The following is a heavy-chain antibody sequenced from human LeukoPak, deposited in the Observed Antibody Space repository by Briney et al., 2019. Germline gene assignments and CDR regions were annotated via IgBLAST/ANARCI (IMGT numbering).Heavy chain of an antibody. J-gene: IGHJ4*02. V-gene: IGHV1-2*02. Sequence: GASVKVSCKASGYTFTGYYMHWVRQAPGQGLEWMGWINPNSGDTNYAQKFQGRVTMTRDTSISTAYMELSRLRSDDTAVYYCARSRITIFGVVPDYWGQGTLVTVSS. D-gene: IGHD3-3*01. CDR1: GYTFTGYY. CDR3: ARSRITIFGVVPDY. CDR2: INPNSGDT.